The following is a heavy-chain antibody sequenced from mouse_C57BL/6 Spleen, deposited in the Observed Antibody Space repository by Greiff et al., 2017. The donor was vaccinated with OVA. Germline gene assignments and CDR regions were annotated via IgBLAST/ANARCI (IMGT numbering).Heavy chain of an antibody. CDR3: ASSSGYDYFDY. Sequence: VQLQQSGPELVKPGASVKISCKASGYSFTGYYMNWVKQSPEKSLEWIGEINPSTGGTTYNQKFKAKATLTVDKSSSTAYMQLKSLTSEDSAVYYCASSSGYDYFDYWGQGTTLTVSS. D-gene: IGHD3-2*02. CDR2: INPSTGGT. J-gene: IGHJ2*01. V-gene: IGHV1-42*01. CDR1: GYSFTGYY.